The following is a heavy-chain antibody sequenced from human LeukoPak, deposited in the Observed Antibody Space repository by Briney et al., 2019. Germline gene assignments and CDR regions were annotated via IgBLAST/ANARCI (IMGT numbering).Heavy chain of an antibody. D-gene: IGHD3-22*01. CDR3: ARYDSSGYYLY. CDR2: IIPIFGTA. Sequence: SVTVSCKASGGTFSSYAISWVRQAPAQGLEWMGGIIPIFGTANYAQKFQGRVTITADKSTSTAYMELSSLRSEDTAVYYCARYDSSGYYLYWGQGTLVTVSS. CDR1: GGTFSSYA. V-gene: IGHV1-69*06. J-gene: IGHJ4*02.